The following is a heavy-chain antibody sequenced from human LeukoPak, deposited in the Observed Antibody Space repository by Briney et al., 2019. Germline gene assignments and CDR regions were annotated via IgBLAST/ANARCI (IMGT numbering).Heavy chain of an antibody. V-gene: IGHV3-30*02. D-gene: IGHD3-10*01. Sequence: GGSLRLSCAASGFTFSTYGMHWLRQAPRKGPESVALIRHDGSETYHAESVKGRFTISRDDSKNTFYLQMNSLRAEDTAVYYCAKANRDHLSHYYGVDVWGQGTTVVVSS. CDR3: AKANRDHLSHYYGVDV. CDR2: IRHDGSET. J-gene: IGHJ6*02. CDR1: GFTFSTYG.